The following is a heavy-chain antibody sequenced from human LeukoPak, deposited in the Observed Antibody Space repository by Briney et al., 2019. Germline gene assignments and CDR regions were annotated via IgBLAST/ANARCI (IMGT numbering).Heavy chain of an antibody. D-gene: IGHD3-22*01. CDR1: GGSISSYY. CDR3: AREFYYDRSGFGY. V-gene: IGHV4-59*01. CDR2: IYYSGST. J-gene: IGHJ4*02. Sequence: PSETLSLTCTVSGGSISSYYWSWIRQPPGKGLEWIGYIYYSGSTNYNPSLKSRVTISVDTSKNQFSLKLSSVTAADPAVYYCAREFYYDRSGFGYWGQGTLVTVSS.